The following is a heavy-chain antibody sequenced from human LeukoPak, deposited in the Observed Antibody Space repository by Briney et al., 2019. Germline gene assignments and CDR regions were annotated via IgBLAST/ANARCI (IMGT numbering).Heavy chain of an antibody. Sequence: GGSLRLSCAASGFTFSTYWMSWVRQAPGKGLEWVANIKQDGSEKYYVDSVKGRFTISRDNAKNSLYLQMNSLRAEDTAVYYCARVDSSGSYPAHFDYWGQGTLVTVSS. CDR1: GFTFSTYW. CDR2: IKQDGSEK. V-gene: IGHV3-7*01. D-gene: IGHD1-26*01. CDR3: ARVDSSGSYPAHFDY. J-gene: IGHJ4*02.